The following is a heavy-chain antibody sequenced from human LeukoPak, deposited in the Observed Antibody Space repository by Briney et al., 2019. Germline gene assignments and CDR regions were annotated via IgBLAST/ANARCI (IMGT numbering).Heavy chain of an antibody. D-gene: IGHD3-10*01. J-gene: IGHJ4*02. CDR1: GFIFSNYW. CDR3: ARAYYYGSGSYYSN. Sequence: GGSLRLSCAASGFIFSNYWMGWVRQAPGKGLEWVANIKQDGGEKYSVDSVKGQFTISRDNAKNSLYLQMNSLRAEDTAVYYCARAYYYGSGSYYSNWGQGTLVTVSS. V-gene: IGHV3-7*04. CDR2: IKQDGGEK.